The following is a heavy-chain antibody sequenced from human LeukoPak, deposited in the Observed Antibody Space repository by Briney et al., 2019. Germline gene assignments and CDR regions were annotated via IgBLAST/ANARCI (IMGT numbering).Heavy chain of an antibody. Sequence: SETLSLTCTVSGGSVSSGSYYWSWIRQPPGKRLEWIGYIYHSGSTYYNPSLKSRVTISVDRSKNQFSLKLSSVTAADTAVYYCARGGAYSDAFDIWGQGTMVTVSS. CDR1: GGSVSSGSYY. CDR3: ARGGAYSDAFDI. J-gene: IGHJ3*02. V-gene: IGHV4-30-2*01. CDR2: IYHSGST. D-gene: IGHD2-15*01.